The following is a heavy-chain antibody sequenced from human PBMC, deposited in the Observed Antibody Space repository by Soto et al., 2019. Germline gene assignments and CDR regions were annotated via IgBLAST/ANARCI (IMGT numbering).Heavy chain of an antibody. CDR2: MSPKTANT. J-gene: IGHJ6*02. D-gene: IGHD6-6*01. CDR1: GYTFTSYD. V-gene: IGHV1-8*01. Sequence: ASVKVSCKASGYTFTSYDINWVRQTAGQGLEWMGWMSPKTANTGYAQKFQGRVTITRDTSASTAYMELSSLRSEDTAVYYCARPSIAASFLYYGMDVWGQGTTVTVSS. CDR3: ARPSIAASFLYYGMDV.